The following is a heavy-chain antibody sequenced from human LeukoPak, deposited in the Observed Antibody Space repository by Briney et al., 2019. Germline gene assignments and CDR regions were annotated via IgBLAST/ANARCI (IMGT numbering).Heavy chain of an antibody. V-gene: IGHV3-30*04. CDR1: GFTFSSYV. CDR2: ISYDGGNN. J-gene: IGHJ5*02. D-gene: IGHD3-3*01. Sequence: GGSLRLSCASSGFTFSSYVMHWVRQAPGEGLAWVAVISYDGGNNYYAASVKSRFIISRDNSKNTLYLQINSLRAEDTAVYYCARASTEDYDFWSNRWFDPWGQGTLVTVSS. CDR3: ARASTEDYDFWSNRWFDP.